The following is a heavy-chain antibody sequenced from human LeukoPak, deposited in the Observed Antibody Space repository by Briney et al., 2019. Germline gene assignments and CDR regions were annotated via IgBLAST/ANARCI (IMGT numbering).Heavy chain of an antibody. V-gene: IGHV1-2*02. J-gene: IGHJ4*02. CDR2: INPNSGGT. Sequence: GASVKVSCKASGYTFTGYYMHWVRQAPGQGLEWMGWINPNSGGTNYAQKFQGRVTITADKSTSTAYMELSSLRSEDTAVYYCARFRIVGATNWGQGTLVTVSS. CDR1: GYTFTGYY. CDR3: ARFRIVGATN. D-gene: IGHD1-26*01.